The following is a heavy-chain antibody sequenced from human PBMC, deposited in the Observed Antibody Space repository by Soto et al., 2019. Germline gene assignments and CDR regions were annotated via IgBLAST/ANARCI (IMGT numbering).Heavy chain of an antibody. CDR1: GYTFSDYY. CDR3: ARTPNNGRAGVYGMDV. V-gene: IGHV1-2*04. D-gene: IGHD1-26*01. J-gene: IGHJ6*02. CDR2: IDADSGDT. Sequence: QVQLVQSGAEAKKPGASLKVSCKASGYTFSDYYIHWVRQAPGQGLEWMEWIDADSGDTKYAQKLQGWVTMTRDTSINTAYMELSRLRSDDTAVYYCARTPNNGRAGVYGMDVWGQGTTVTVSS.